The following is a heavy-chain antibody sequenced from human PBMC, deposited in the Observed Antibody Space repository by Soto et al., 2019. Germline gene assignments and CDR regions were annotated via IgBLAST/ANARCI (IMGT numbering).Heavy chain of an antibody. CDR2: IKQDGSEQ. Sequence: EQLVESGGGVVRPGKSLRLSCAASGFDLNRYWMRWVRQAPGKALEWVANIKQDGSEQYYVDSVRGRFTISRDNLKNSLYLQMNSLRPEDTAVYYCVRALTSGVYYDDGWETYLPRSYGLDVWGQGTTVTVSS. J-gene: IGHJ6*02. CDR1: GFDLNRYW. CDR3: VRALTSGVYYDDGWETYLPRSYGLDV. V-gene: IGHV3-7*04. D-gene: IGHD3-16*02.